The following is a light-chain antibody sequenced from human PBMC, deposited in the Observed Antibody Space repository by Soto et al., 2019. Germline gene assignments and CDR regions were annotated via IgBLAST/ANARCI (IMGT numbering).Light chain of an antibody. CDR1: QSISSW. V-gene: IGKV1-5*01. CDR2: DAS. J-gene: IGKJ4*01. CDR3: QQYYSTPS. Sequence: DIQMTQSASSLSASVGDRVPITCRASQSISSWLAWYPQKPGKAPKLLIYDASSLESGVPSRFSGSGSGTDFTLTISSLQAEDVAVYYCQQYYSTPSFGGGTKV.